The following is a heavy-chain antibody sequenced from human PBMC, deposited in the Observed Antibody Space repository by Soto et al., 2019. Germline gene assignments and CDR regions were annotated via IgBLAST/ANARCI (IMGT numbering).Heavy chain of an antibody. Sequence: SETLSLTCTVSGGSLINHYWSWIRQPPGKGLEYIGYIYYTGATNYNPSLKSRTTISMDTSKNQFSLKLSSVTAADTAIFYCAGTNNPYYFDYWGQGALVTVSS. CDR2: IYYTGAT. V-gene: IGHV4-59*08. CDR3: AGTNNPYYFDY. CDR1: GGSLINHY. D-gene: IGHD2-8*01. J-gene: IGHJ4*02.